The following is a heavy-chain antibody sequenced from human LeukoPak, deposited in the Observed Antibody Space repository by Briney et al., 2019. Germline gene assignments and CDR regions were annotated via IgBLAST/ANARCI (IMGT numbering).Heavy chain of an antibody. CDR2: IGSSGSTI. CDR3: AKDRTPYYYDSSGYYFDY. J-gene: IGHJ4*02. Sequence: GGSLRLSCAASGFTFSSYEMNWVRQAPGKGLEWVSYIGSSGSTIYYADSVKGRFTISRDNAKNSLYLQMNSLRAEDTAVYYCAKDRTPYYYDSSGYYFDYWGQGTLVTVSS. CDR1: GFTFSSYE. D-gene: IGHD3-22*01. V-gene: IGHV3-48*03.